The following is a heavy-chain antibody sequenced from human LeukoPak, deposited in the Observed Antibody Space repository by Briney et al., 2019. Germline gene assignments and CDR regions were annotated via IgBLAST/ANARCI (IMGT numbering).Heavy chain of an antibody. D-gene: IGHD2-2*03. Sequence: SQTLSLTCTVSGNSISSGDNYWSWIRQPAGKGLEWIGRIYTSGSTNYNPSLKTRVTISIDTSKNQFSLKLTSVTAADTAIFYCASGYFVHTFDFWGQGTLGTVSS. J-gene: IGHJ4*02. V-gene: IGHV4-61*02. CDR2: IYTSGST. CDR1: GNSISSGDNY. CDR3: ASGYFVHTFDF.